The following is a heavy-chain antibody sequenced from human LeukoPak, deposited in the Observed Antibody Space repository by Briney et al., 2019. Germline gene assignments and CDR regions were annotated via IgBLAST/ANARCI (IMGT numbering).Heavy chain of an antibody. Sequence: PTGGSLRLSCAASGFTFSSYSMNWVRQAPGKGLEWVSFISSTGGTIYYADAVKGRFTVSRDNAKNSLLLQMNSLRAEDTALYYCARGYSRAAFDIWGQGTMVTVSS. D-gene: IGHD2-15*01. J-gene: IGHJ3*02. CDR1: GFTFSSYS. V-gene: IGHV3-48*01. CDR3: ARGYSRAAFDI. CDR2: ISSTGGTI.